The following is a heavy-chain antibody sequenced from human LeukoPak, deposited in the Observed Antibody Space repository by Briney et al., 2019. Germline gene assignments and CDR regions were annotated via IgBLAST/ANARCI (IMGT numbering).Heavy chain of an antibody. Sequence: ASVKVSCKASGYTFTSYDINWVQQATGQGLEWMGWMNPNSGNTGYAQKFQGRVTVTTDTSTTTAYMELRSLRSDDTAVYYCARDSYDISGNYLDSWGQGTRVTVSS. D-gene: IGHD3-22*01. CDR2: MNPNSGNT. J-gene: IGHJ4*02. V-gene: IGHV1-8*01. CDR1: GYTFTSYD. CDR3: ARDSYDISGNYLDS.